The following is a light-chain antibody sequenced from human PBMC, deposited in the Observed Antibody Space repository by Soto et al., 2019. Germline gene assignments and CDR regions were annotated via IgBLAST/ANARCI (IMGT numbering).Light chain of an antibody. V-gene: IGKV3-20*01. Sequence: VLTQSPATLSFSPGERATLSCRASQSVRSNHSAWYQKNPGQARRLIIYGGSSRATGMTVRFSGSGSEKDFTITITRLEDDDFAVYYCQQYSSSRTFGQGTKVDIK. CDR2: GGS. J-gene: IGKJ1*01. CDR3: QQYSSSRT. CDR1: QSVRSNH.